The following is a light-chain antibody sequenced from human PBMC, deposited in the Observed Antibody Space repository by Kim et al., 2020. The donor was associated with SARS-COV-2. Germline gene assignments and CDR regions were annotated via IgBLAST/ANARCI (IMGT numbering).Light chain of an antibody. J-gene: IGKJ4*01. Sequence: LAPRDTPAPSCRASQSSSSYLAWYQHNPGQAPRLHIYDASNRATAIPARFSGSGSGTDFTLTISSLEPEDFAVYYCQQRSNWPPLTFGGGTKVDI. V-gene: IGKV3-11*01. CDR3: QQRSNWPPLT. CDR2: DAS. CDR1: QSSSSY.